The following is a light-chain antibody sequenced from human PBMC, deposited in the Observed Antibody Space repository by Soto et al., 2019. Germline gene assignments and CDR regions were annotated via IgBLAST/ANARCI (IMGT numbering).Light chain of an antibody. CDR1: PSVTNY. CDR2: GAF. CDR3: QQRNIWPPVT. J-gene: IGKJ5*01. Sequence: ILFTQSKTILALSPGDRATLSRSPSPSVTNYLAWYQQKPGQPPRLLIYGAFNRAAGIPARFSGSGSGTDFTLTISSLEPEDSAVYYCQQRNIWPPVTFGQRTRLEIK. V-gene: IGKV3-11*01.